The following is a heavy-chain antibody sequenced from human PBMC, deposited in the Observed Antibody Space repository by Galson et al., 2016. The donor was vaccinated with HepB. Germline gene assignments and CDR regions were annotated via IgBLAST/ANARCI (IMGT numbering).Heavy chain of an antibody. CDR2: IHYTGGT. V-gene: IGHV4-31*03. CDR3: ARNYDFWSGYYVLDY. J-gene: IGHJ4*02. Sequence: TLSLTCTVSGGSISSGVYYWSWVRQHPGKGLEWIGYIHYTGGTYYNPSLKSRVTISVDTSKNQFSLKRSSVTAADTAVYYCARNYDFWSGYYVLDYWGQGTLVTVSS. D-gene: IGHD3-3*01. CDR1: GGSISSGVYY.